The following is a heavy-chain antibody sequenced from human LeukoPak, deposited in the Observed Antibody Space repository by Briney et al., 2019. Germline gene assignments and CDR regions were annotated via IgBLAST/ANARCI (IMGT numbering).Heavy chain of an antibody. CDR3: ARSSYYGSGSYYKSPGY. D-gene: IGHD3-10*01. V-gene: IGHV4-59*01. J-gene: IGHJ4*02. Sequence: SETLSLTCTVSGGSISSYYWSWIRQPPGKGLEWIGYIYYSGSTNYNPSLKSRVTISVDTSKNQFSLKLSSVTAADTAVYYCARSSYYGSGSYYKSPGYWGQGTLVTVSS. CDR1: GGSISSYY. CDR2: IYYSGST.